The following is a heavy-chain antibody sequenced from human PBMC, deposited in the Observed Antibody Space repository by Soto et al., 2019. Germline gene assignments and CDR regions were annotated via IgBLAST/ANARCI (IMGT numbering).Heavy chain of an antibody. Sequence: PSETLSLTCAVSGGSISHYYWSWIRQPAGKGLEWIGRIYSGGSTNYNPSLKSRVTMSVDTSKNQFSLNLNSVTAADAAIYFCARGPGGFGDFSLDYWGQGTLVTVS. CDR1: GGSISHYY. J-gene: IGHJ4*02. CDR2: IYSGGST. D-gene: IGHD3-10*01. V-gene: IGHV4-4*07. CDR3: ARGPGGFGDFSLDY.